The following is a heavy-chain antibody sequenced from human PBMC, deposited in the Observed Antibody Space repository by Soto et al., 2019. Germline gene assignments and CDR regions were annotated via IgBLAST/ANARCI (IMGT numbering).Heavy chain of an antibody. Sequence: ASVKVSCKTSGYIFNHYGINWVRQAPGQGLEWVGWIAPFNGKTSSLQRLQDRISMTIDTSASTAYLEVRSLTSDDTVNLVGAAYYFDYWGPGTLVTVSS. CDR1: GYIFNHYG. J-gene: IGHJ4*02. D-gene: IGHD1-26*01. V-gene: IGHV1-18*01. CDR2: IAPFNGKT. CDR3: AAYYFDY.